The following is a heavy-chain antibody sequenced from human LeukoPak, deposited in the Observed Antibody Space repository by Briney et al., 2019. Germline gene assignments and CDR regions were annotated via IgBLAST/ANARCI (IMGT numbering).Heavy chain of an antibody. CDR1: GFTFSSYA. D-gene: IGHD4-17*01. J-gene: IGHJ1*01. V-gene: IGHV3-23*01. Sequence: GGSLRLSCAASGFTFSSYAMGWVRQAPGKGLEWVSAISGSGGSTYYADSVKGRFTISRDNSKNTLYLQMNSLRAEDTAVYYCAKSGGMTTVTHPRYFQHWGQGTLVTVSS. CDR3: AKSGGMTTVTHPRYFQH. CDR2: ISGSGGST.